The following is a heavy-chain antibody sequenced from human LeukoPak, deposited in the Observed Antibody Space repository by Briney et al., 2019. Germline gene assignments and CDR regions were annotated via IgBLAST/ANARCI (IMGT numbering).Heavy chain of an antibody. CDR3: AREWELLKEVDY. D-gene: IGHD1-26*01. J-gene: IGHJ4*02. CDR1: GGSFSGYY. CDR2: INHSGST. V-gene: IGHV4-34*01. Sequence: SETLSLTCAVYGGSFSGYYWSWIRHPPGKGLEWIGEINHSGSTNYNPSLKSRVTISVDTSKNQFSLKLSSVTAADTAVYYCAREWELLKEVDYWGQGTLVTVSS.